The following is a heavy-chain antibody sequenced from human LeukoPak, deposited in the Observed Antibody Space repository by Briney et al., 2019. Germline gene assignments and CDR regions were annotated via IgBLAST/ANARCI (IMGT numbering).Heavy chain of an antibody. CDR1: GGSISSYY. J-gene: IGHJ4*02. CDR3: ARLSYGSGSTPFEY. D-gene: IGHD3-10*01. CDR2: IYYSGST. V-gene: IGHV4-59*08. Sequence: KPSETLSLTYTVSGGSISSYYWSWIRQPPGKGLGWIGYIYYSGSTNYNPSLKSRVTISVDTSKNQFSLKLSSVTAADTAVYYCARLSYGSGSTPFEYWGQGTLVTVSS.